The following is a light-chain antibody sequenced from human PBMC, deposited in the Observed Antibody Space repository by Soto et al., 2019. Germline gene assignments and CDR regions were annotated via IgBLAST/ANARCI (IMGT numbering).Light chain of an antibody. Sequence: EIVLTQSPGTLSLSPGERATLSCRASQSVSSSYLAWFQQKPGQAPRLLLYGAPSRATGIPDRFSGSGSGTDFTLTISRLEPEDFAVYYCQQYGNLYTFGQGTKLEIK. J-gene: IGKJ2*01. CDR3: QQYGNLYT. V-gene: IGKV3-20*01. CDR2: GAP. CDR1: QSVSSSY.